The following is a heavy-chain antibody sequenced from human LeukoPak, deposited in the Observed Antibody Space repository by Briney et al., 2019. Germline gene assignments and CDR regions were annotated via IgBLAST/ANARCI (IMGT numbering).Heavy chain of an antibody. V-gene: IGHV3-53*01. D-gene: IGHD2-8*02. J-gene: IGHJ6*02. CDR2: IYGGGST. CDR1: GLTVSSNY. CDR3: ARDTGYYYGMDV. Sequence: GGSLRLSCAASGLTVSSNYMSWVRQAPGKGLEWVSIIYGGGSTYYADSVKGRFTVSRDNSKNTLYLQMNSLRGEDTAVYYCARDTGYYYGMDVWGQGTTVTVSS.